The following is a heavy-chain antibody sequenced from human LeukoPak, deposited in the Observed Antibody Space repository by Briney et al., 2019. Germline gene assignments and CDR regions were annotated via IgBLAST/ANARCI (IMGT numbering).Heavy chain of an antibody. J-gene: IGHJ4*02. CDR2: INAGNGNT. V-gene: IGHV1-3*01. D-gene: IGHD2-15*01. Sequence: ASVNASCKPSGYTFTRYAMHWVRQAPGQRLEWMGWINAGNGNTKYSQKFQGKVTITRDTSASTAYMELSSLRSEDTAVYYCARDPCSGGSCYIHPFDYWGQGTLVTVSS. CDR3: ARDPCSGGSCYIHPFDY. CDR1: GYTFTRYA.